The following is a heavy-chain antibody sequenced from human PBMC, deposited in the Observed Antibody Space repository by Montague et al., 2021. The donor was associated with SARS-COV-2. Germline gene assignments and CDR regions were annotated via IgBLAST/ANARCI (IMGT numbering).Heavy chain of an antibody. J-gene: IGHJ6*02. CDR1: GFTFSSYA. Sequence: SLRLSCAASGFTFSSYAMHWVRQAPGKGLEWVAVISYDGSNKYYADSVKGRFTISRDNSKNTLYLQMSSLRAEDTAVYYCARDFLPLLAYYYGMDVWGQGTTVTVSS. CDR2: ISYDGSNK. D-gene: IGHD3-3*01. V-gene: IGHV3-30*04. CDR3: ARDFLPLLAYYYGMDV.